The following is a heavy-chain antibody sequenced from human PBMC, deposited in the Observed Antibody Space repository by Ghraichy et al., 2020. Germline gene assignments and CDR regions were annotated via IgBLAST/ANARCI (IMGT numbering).Heavy chain of an antibody. Sequence: GGSLRLSCAASRFTFSTYAMNWVRQAPGKGLEWVSAISGSGATTNYADSVRGRFTVSRDNSKNTLYLHMNSLRAEDTAINYCARVPYSGYDSHYYGMDVWGQGTTVTVSS. CDR2: ISGSGATT. D-gene: IGHD5-12*01. CDR1: RFTFSTYA. CDR3: ARVPYSGYDSHYYGMDV. V-gene: IGHV3-23*01. J-gene: IGHJ6*02.